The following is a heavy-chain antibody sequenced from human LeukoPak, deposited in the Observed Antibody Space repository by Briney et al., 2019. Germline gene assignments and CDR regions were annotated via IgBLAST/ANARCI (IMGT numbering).Heavy chain of an antibody. CDR3: ARGDSSGFARPFDR. CDR2: IYSSGST. Sequence: PSETLSLTCTVSGGSIRSYYWGRIRQPAGKGLEWIGRIYSSGSTNYNPSLKSRVTMSVDTSKNQFSLKVSSVTAADTAMYYCARGDSSGFARPFDRWGQGTLVTVSS. D-gene: IGHD3-22*01. CDR1: GGSIRSYY. V-gene: IGHV4-4*07. J-gene: IGHJ4*02.